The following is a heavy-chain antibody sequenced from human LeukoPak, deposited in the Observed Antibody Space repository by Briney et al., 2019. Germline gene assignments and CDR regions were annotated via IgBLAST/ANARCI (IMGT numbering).Heavy chain of an antibody. V-gene: IGHV3-30*02. D-gene: IGHD6-19*01. CDR3: AKDNPIAVAGTVDY. CDR1: GFTFSSYG. J-gene: IGHJ4*02. CDR2: IRYDGSNK. Sequence: PGGSLRLSCAASGFTFSSYGMHWVRQAPGKGLEWVAFIRYDGSNKYYADSVKGRFTISRDNSKNTLYLQMNSLRAEDTAVYYCAKDNPIAVAGTVDYWGQGTLATVSS.